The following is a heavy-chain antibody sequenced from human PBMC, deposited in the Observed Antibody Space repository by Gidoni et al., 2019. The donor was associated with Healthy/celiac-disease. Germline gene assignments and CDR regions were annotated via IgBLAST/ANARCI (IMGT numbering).Heavy chain of an antibody. CDR2: IYTSGST. CDR1: GGSISSYY. Sequence: QVQLQESGPGLVKPSETLSLTCTVSGGSISSYYWSWIRQPAGKGLEWIGRIYTSGSTNYNPSLKSRVTMSVDTSKNQFSLKLSSVTAADTAVYYCARDNEQIVGAPYYYYGMDVWGQGTTVTVSS. D-gene: IGHD1-26*01. J-gene: IGHJ6*02. V-gene: IGHV4-4*07. CDR3: ARDNEQIVGAPYYYYGMDV.